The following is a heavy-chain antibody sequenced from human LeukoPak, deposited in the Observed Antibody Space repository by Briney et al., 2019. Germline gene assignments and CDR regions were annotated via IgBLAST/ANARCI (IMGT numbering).Heavy chain of an antibody. CDR1: GFTFSSYS. J-gene: IGHJ6*03. CDR2: ISSSSSYI. CDR3: AREGDYGDYYYYYYMDV. D-gene: IGHD4-17*01. Sequence: GGSLRLSCAASGFTFSSYSMNWVRQAPGKGLEWVSSISSSSSYIYYADSVKGRFTISRDNAKNSLYMQMNSLRAEDTAVYYCAREGDYGDYYYYYYMDVWGKGTTVTVSS. V-gene: IGHV3-21*01.